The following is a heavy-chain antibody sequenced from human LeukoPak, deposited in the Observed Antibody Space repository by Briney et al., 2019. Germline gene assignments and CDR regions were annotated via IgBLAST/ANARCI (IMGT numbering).Heavy chain of an antibody. D-gene: IGHD4-23*01. CDR2: IYDSGST. J-gene: IGHJ4*02. CDR1: GASISSNNC. Sequence: SETLSLTCAVSGASISSNNCWTWVRQPQGKGLEWIGEIYDSGSTNYNPSLKSRVTISIDKSKKQFSLTLSSMTAADTAVYYCARNGGNSDFDYWGQGTLDTVSS. V-gene: IGHV4-4*02. CDR3: ARNGGNSDFDY.